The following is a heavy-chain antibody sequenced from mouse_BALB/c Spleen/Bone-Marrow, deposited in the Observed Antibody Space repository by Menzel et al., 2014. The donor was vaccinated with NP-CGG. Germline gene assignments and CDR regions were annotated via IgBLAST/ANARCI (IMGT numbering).Heavy chain of an antibody. J-gene: IGHJ4*01. CDR3: ARGGASCLYYYAMGY. D-gene: IGHD6-1*01. CDR1: GYTFTDFA. CDR2: ISPCYVDG. Sequence: QVQLQQSGAELVRPGVSVKISCKGSGYTFTDFAIHWVKQSHTKSLEWIGVISPCYVDGGYNQKFKGKATMSIDRSSSTAYMDLARPISGDSAIYYCARGGASCLYYYAMGYWGQGTSVTVSS. V-gene: IGHV1S137*01.